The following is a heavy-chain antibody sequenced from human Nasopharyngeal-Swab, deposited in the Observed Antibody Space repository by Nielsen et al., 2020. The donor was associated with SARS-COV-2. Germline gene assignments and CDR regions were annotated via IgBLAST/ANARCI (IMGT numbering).Heavy chain of an antibody. J-gene: IGHJ3*02. CDR3: AGFTVVTPDDAFDI. CDR1: GYSFTSYW. D-gene: IGHD4-23*01. Sequence: KVSCKGSGYSFTSYWIGWVRQMPGKGLEWMGIIYPGDSDTRYSPSFQGQVTISADKSISTAYLQWSSLKASDTAMYYRAGFTVVTPDDAFDIWGQGTMVTVSS. CDR2: IYPGDSDT. V-gene: IGHV5-51*01.